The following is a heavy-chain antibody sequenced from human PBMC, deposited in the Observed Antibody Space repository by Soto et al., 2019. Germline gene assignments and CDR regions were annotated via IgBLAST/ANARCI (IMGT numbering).Heavy chain of an antibody. CDR2: ISTRSSYI. D-gene: IGHD2-21*02. CDR3: ARDYVTSDFDL. Sequence: EAQLVESGGGLVRPGGSLRLSCRASGFTFSDYTMNWVRQAPGKGLEWVSSISTRSSYIYYAPSVKGRFTISRDNAKDSLYLETKNVRADDTATYYCARDYVTSDFDLWGQGTLVIVSS. CDR1: GFTFSDYT. V-gene: IGHV3-21*01. J-gene: IGHJ4*02.